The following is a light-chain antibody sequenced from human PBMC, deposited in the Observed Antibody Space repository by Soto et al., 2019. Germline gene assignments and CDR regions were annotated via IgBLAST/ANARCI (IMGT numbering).Light chain of an antibody. V-gene: IGLV1-40*01. CDR1: SSNIGAGYD. CDR2: GNS. CDR3: QSYDSSLSGYV. Sequence: QSVLTQPPSVSGAPGQTVTISCTGSSSNIGAGYDVHWYQQLPGTAPKLLIYGNSNRPSGVPDRFSGSKSGTSASLAITGLRAEDEADYYCQSYDSSLSGYVFGTGTKLTVL. J-gene: IGLJ1*01.